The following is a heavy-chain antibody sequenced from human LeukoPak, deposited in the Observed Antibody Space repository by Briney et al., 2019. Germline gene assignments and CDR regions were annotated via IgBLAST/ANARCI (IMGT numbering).Heavy chain of an antibody. V-gene: IGHV4-59*08. CDR2: IYYSGST. D-gene: IGHD3-22*01. Sequence: SAALAPTLTVSGGSISSYYWSWIRPPPGEGVEWIGYIYYSGSTNYNPSLKSRVTISVDTSKNQFSLKLSSVTAADTAVYYPARHQHSVVVITTEVAFDIWGQGKPVTASS. CDR1: GGSISSYY. CDR3: ARHQHSVVVITTEVAFDI. J-gene: IGHJ3*02.